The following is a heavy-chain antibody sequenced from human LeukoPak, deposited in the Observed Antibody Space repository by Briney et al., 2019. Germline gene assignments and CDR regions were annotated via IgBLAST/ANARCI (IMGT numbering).Heavy chain of an antibody. CDR1: GFTFSSYE. Sequence: GGSLRLSCAASGFTFSSYEMNWVRQAPEKGLEWVSSISRSATTIYYADSVKSRFTISRDNAKNSLYLQMNSLRAEDTAVYFCARVGALSSSWLLYWGQGTLVTVSS. CDR2: ISRSATTI. V-gene: IGHV3-48*03. D-gene: IGHD6-13*01. J-gene: IGHJ4*02. CDR3: ARVGALSSSWLLY.